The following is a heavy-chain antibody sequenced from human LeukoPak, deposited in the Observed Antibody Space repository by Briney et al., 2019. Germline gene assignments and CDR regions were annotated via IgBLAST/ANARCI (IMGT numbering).Heavy chain of an antibody. CDR1: GGSISSSSYY. D-gene: IGHD5-18*01. J-gene: IGHJ3*02. CDR2: IYYSGST. Sequence: PSETLSLTCTVSGGSISSSSYYWGWIRQPPGKGLEWIGSIYYSGSTYYNPSFKSRVTISVDTSKNQFSLKLSSVTAADTAVYYCARSVYSYGFTTYDAFDIWGQGTMVTVSS. CDR3: ARSVYSYGFTTYDAFDI. V-gene: IGHV4-39*01.